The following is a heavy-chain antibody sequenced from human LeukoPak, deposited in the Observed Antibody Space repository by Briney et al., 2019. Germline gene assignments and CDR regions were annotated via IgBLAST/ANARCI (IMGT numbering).Heavy chain of an antibody. CDR2: MNPNSGNT. Sequence: ASVKVSCKASGYTFTSYDINWVRQATGQGLEWMGWMNPNSGNTGYAQKFQGRVTMTRNTSISTAYMELSSLRSEDTAVYYCARGQYSSGWYSTSLGWFDPWGQGTLVTVSS. CDR1: GYTFTSYD. V-gene: IGHV1-8*01. J-gene: IGHJ5*02. CDR3: ARGQYSSGWYSTSLGWFDP. D-gene: IGHD6-19*01.